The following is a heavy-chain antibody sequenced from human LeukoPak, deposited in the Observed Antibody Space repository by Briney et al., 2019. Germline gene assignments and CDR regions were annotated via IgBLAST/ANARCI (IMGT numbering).Heavy chain of an antibody. CDR1: GFTFDDYA. V-gene: IGHV3-9*01. D-gene: IGHD3-3*01. Sequence: PGGSLRLSCAASGFTFDDYAMHWVRQAPGKGLEWVSGITWNSNNRDYAGSVKGRFTISRDNAKNTLYLQMNSLRAEDTAVYYCAMGATSWSGYSFPKIFQHWGRGTLVTVSS. CDR2: ITWNSNNR. J-gene: IGHJ1*01. CDR3: AMGATSWSGYSFPKIFQH.